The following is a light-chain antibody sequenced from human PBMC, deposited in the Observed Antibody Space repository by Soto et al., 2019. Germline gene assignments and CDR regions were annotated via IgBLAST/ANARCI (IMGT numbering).Light chain of an antibody. Sequence: QSVLTQPPSVSGAPGQRVTISCTGSSSDIGAGFDVHWYQHLPGTAPKLLIYGNTNRPSGVPGRFSGSKSGTSASLVITGLQAEDEADYYSVSYAGSYTYVFGTGTKVTVL. CDR2: GNT. CDR1: SSDIGAGFD. V-gene: IGLV1-40*01. CDR3: VSYAGSYTYV. J-gene: IGLJ1*01.